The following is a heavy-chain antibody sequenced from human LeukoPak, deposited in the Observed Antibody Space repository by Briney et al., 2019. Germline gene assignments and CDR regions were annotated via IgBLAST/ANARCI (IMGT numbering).Heavy chain of an antibody. CDR3: AKHLGWGPSGSNWFDP. Sequence: GGSLSLSCVASGFTFSAYAMSGVRQAPGTGLEWVTGISASGSSTYYADSVEGRFTMSRDNSKNTLYLQMNSLRAEDTAVYYCAKHLGWGPSGSNWFDPWGQGTLVTVSS. J-gene: IGHJ5*02. V-gene: IGHV3-23*01. D-gene: IGHD6-25*01. CDR1: GFTFSAYA. CDR2: ISASGSST.